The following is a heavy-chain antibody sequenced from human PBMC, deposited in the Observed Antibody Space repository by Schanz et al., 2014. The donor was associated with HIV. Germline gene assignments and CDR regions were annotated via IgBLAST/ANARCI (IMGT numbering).Heavy chain of an antibody. Sequence: VQLVESGGGLVQPGRSLRLSCAGSGFTFSSYGMHWVRQAPGKGMDWVEVISYDGSNKYYADSVKGRFTISRDNSKNTLYLQMNSMRAEDKAVYYCAKYHRGSGSYAYFDSWGQGTLVTVSS. CDR3: AKYHRGSGSYAYFDS. CDR2: ISYDGSNK. D-gene: IGHD3-10*01. V-gene: IGHV3-30*18. J-gene: IGHJ4*02. CDR1: GFTFSSYG.